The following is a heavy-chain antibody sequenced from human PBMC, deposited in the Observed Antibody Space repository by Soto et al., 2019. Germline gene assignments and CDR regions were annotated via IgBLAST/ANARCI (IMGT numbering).Heavy chain of an antibody. CDR1: GGTFSSYA. V-gene: IGHV1-69*13. Sequence: ASVKVSCKASGGTFSSYAISWVRQAPGQGLEWMGGIIPIFGTANYAQKFQGRVTITADESTSTAYMELSSLRSEDTAVYYCAREGCSGGSCYSVWFDPWGQGTLVTVSS. J-gene: IGHJ5*02. CDR3: AREGCSGGSCYSVWFDP. CDR2: IIPIFGTA. D-gene: IGHD2-15*01.